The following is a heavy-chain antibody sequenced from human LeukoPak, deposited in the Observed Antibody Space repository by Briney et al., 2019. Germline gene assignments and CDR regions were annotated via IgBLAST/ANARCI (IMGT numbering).Heavy chain of an antibody. CDR3: ARGERNDSSGYYPGVPDY. V-gene: IGHV4-4*07. J-gene: IGHJ4*02. D-gene: IGHD3-22*01. CDR2: IYTSGST. CDR1: GGSISSYY. Sequence: SETLSLTCTVSGGSISSYYWSWIRQPAGKGLEWLGRIYTSGSTNYNPSLKSRVTISVDKSKNQFSLKLSSVTAADTAVYYCARGERNDSSGYYPGVPDYWGQGTLVTVSP.